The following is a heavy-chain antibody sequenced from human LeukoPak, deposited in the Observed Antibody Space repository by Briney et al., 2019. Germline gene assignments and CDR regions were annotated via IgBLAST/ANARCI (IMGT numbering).Heavy chain of an antibody. V-gene: IGHV4-39*01. CDR2: IYYSGST. Sequence: SETLSLTCTVSGGSISSSSYYWGWIRQPPGKGLERIGSIYYSGSTYYNPSLKSRVTISVDTSKNQFSLKLSSVTAADTAVYYWARRYSGGGYFDYWGQGTLVTVSS. CDR3: ARRYSGGGYFDY. J-gene: IGHJ4*02. CDR1: GGSISSSSYY. D-gene: IGHD2-21*01.